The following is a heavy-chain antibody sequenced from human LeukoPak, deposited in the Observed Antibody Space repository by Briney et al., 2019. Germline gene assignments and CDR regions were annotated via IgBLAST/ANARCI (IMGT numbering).Heavy chain of an antibody. D-gene: IGHD6-13*01. J-gene: IGHJ3*02. CDR3: AKRSAAAGKRGAFDI. CDR2: ISGSGGST. CDR1: GFTFSSYG. V-gene: IGHV3-23*01. Sequence: AGGSLRLSCAASGFTFSSYGMSWVRQAPGKGLEWVSAISGSGGSTYYADSVKGRFTISRDNSKNTLYLQMNSLRAGDTAVYYCAKRSAAAGKRGAFDIWGQGTMVTVSS.